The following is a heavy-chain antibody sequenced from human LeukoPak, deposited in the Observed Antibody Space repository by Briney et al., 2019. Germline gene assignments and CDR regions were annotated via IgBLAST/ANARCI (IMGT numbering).Heavy chain of an antibody. D-gene: IGHD3-10*01. CDR3: ARDRTPTYYYGSGSYYRSRYLDY. CDR2: IYHSGST. CDR1: GGSISSSNW. V-gene: IGHV4-4*02. Sequence: SSETLSLTCAVSGGSISSSNWWSWVRQPPGKGLEWIGEIYHSGSTNYNPSLKSRVTISVDKSKNQFSLKLSSVTAADTAVYYCARDRTPTYYYGSGSYYRSRYLDYWGQGTLVTVSS. J-gene: IGHJ4*02.